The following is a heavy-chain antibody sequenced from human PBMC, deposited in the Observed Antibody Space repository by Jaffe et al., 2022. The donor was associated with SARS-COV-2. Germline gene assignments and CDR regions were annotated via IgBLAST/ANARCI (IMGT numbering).Heavy chain of an antibody. CDR1: GFMFGDYV. CDR3: ARTSYDTSTGYHTAYFDF. Sequence: DVQLVESGGGLVQPGRSLRLSCTGSGFMFGDYVMNWFRQTPTMGLEWLGFIRNKAYGGAIDLAPSVEDRFSISRDDSKNVAYLQLSSLRADDTAVYYCARTSYDTSTGYHTAYFDFWGQGTPVTVSS. CDR2: IRNKAYGGAI. V-gene: IGHV3-49*03. D-gene: IGHD3-9*01. J-gene: IGHJ4*02.